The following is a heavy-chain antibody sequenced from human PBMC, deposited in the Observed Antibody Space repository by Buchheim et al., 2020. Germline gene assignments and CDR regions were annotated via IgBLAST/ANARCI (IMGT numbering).Heavy chain of an antibody. CDR1: GDSISRGGYY. D-gene: IGHD6-13*01. CDR3: ARGGVSSTWYREEYFDF. V-gene: IGHV4-31*03. Sequence: QVQLQESGPQLVKPSQTLALTCTVSGDSISRGGYYWNWIRQHPGKGLEWIGHIYYSGNPQYNPSLESRVIMSVDTSKNQFSLTLNSVTAADTAVYYCARGGVSSTWYREEYFDFWGQGTL. CDR2: IYYSGNP. J-gene: IGHJ4*02.